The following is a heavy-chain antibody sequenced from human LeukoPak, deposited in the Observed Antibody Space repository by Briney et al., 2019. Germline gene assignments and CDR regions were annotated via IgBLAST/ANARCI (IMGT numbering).Heavy chain of an antibody. Sequence: GGSLRLSCAASGFTFSNYAMSWVRQAPGRGLEWVAAISGSGGRTYYADSVKGRFTISRDNSKNTLHLQMNSLRAEDTAVYHCARQLGYRSDGSCYFDYWGQGTLVTVSS. CDR3: ARQLGYRSDGSCYFDY. CDR1: GFTFSNYA. V-gene: IGHV3-23*01. J-gene: IGHJ4*02. D-gene: IGHD2-15*01. CDR2: ISGSGGRT.